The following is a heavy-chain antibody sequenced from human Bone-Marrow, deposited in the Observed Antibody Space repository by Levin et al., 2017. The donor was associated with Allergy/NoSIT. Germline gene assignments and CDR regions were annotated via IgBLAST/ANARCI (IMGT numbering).Heavy chain of an antibody. V-gene: IGHV3-15*01. CDR1: GLSFSHPW. CDR3: SWENPEGSFQN. CDR2: IKPMAVGGTT. J-gene: IGHJ4*02. D-gene: IGHD1-26*01. Sequence: GGSLRLSCAASGLSFSHPWMNWVRQSPGKGLEWLGRIKPMAVGGTTFYAAAVKGRLTLSRDDSKNVLFLQLNSLKDEDTALYYCSWENPEGSFQNWGQGTPVTVSS.